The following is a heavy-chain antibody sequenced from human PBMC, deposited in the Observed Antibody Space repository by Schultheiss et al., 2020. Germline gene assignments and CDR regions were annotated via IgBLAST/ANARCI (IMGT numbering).Heavy chain of an antibody. Sequence: SETLSLTCAVYGGSFSGYYWTWIRQHPGKGLEWIGYIYYSGNTYYNPSLKGRVTISVDKSKNQFSLKLSSVTAADTAVYYCARDLYYYDSSGYYPYFDYWGQGTLVTVSS. J-gene: IGHJ4*02. CDR3: ARDLYYYDSSGYYPYFDY. CDR1: GGSFSGYY. D-gene: IGHD3-22*01. V-gene: IGHV4-34*01. CDR2: IYYSGNT.